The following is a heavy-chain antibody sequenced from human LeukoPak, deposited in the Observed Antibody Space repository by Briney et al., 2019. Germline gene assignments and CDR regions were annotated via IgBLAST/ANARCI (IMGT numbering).Heavy chain of an antibody. D-gene: IGHD2-2*01. CDR2: ISHDERNI. Sequence: GGSLRLSCAASAFTFRNYAMHWVRQAPGKGLEWVAVISHDERNIYYADSVKGRFTISRDDSKNTLYLQMNSLRAEDTAVYYCAKDRTGPLVVPAALDYWGQGTLVTVSS. CDR1: AFTFRNYA. CDR3: AKDRTGPLVVPAALDY. V-gene: IGHV3-30*18. J-gene: IGHJ4*02.